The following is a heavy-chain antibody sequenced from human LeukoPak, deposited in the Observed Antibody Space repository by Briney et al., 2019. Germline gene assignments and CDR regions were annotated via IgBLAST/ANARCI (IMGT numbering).Heavy chain of an antibody. D-gene: IGHD4-17*01. CDR2: VRYDGSDK. J-gene: IGHJ4*02. CDR3: AKSHAHDYVDFSDY. V-gene: IGHV3-30*02. CDR1: GFTFSGFG. Sequence: PGGSLRLSCAASGFTFSGFGMHWVRQAPGKGLEWVAFVRYDGSDKYYTDSVEGRFTISRDNSKNTVYLQMKSLRAEDTAMYYCAKSHAHDYVDFSDYWGQGTLVTVSS.